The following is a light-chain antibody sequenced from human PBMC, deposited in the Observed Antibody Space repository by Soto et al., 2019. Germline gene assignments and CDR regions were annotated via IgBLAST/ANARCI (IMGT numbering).Light chain of an antibody. CDR3: QQYDNLPLT. CDR1: QDIFNY. J-gene: IGKJ3*01. Sequence: DLQLTQSPSSLSAFIGDRVTITCQASQDIFNYLHWYQQKPGKAPKLLIFDTSTLEPGVPSRFSGSGSGTNFTFTISSLQPEDLATYYCQQYDNLPLTFGPGTTVDLK. V-gene: IGKV1-33*01. CDR2: DTS.